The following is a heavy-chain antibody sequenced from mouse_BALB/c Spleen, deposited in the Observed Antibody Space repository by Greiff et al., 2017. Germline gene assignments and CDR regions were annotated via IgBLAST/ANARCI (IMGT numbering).Heavy chain of an antibody. CDR1: GYAFTNYL. J-gene: IGHJ3*01. D-gene: IGHD2-14*01. CDR3: AREGYDEGFAY. CDR2: INPGSGGT. Sequence: VKLQESGAELVRPGTSVKVSCKASGYAFTNYLIEWVKQRPGQGLEWIGVINPGSGGTNYNEKFKGKATLTADKSSSTAYMQLSSLTSDDSAVYFCAREGYDEGFAYWGQGTLVTVSA. V-gene: IGHV1-54*01.